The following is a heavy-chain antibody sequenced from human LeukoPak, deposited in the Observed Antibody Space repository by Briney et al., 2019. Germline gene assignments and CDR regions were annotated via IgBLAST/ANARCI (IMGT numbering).Heavy chain of an antibody. V-gene: IGHV1-2*02. CDR2: INPNSGGT. D-gene: IGHD2-2*01. CDR1: GYTFTGYY. J-gene: IGHJ5*02. CDR3: ARSGSVVVVPAAYNWFDP. Sequence: ASVKVCCKASGYTFTGYYMHWVRQAPGQGLEWMGWINPNSGGTNYAQKFQGRVTMTRDTSISTAYMELSRLRSDDTAVYYCARSGSVVVVPAAYNWFDPWGQGTLVTVSS.